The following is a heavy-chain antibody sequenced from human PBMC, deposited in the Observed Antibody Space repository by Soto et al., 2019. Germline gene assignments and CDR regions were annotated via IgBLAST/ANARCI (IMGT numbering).Heavy chain of an antibody. J-gene: IGHJ4*02. CDR3: ARDPGQDEAMDY. Sequence: VGSLRLSCAVSGFAFSNFGRHWVRQVPGKGLEWVAVIWHSGKNKDYADYAKGRFTISRDNSKNILYLEMNSLRVEDTAVYYCARDPGQDEAMDYWGQGTLVTVSS. CDR2: IWHSGKNK. CDR1: GFAFSNFG. V-gene: IGHV3-33*01.